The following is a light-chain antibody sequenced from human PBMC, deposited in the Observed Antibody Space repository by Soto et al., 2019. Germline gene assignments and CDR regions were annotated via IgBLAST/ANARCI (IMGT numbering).Light chain of an antibody. Sequence: EIVLTHSPGTLSLSPGERATLSCRASQSVSSTYLAWYQQKPGQAPRLLIYGASNRATGMPDMFSGSGSGTDFTLIIIRLEPEDLAVYYWQQFGSSLYTFGQGTKLEIK. V-gene: IGKV3-20*01. CDR3: QQFGSSLYT. CDR1: QSVSSTY. J-gene: IGKJ2*01. CDR2: GAS.